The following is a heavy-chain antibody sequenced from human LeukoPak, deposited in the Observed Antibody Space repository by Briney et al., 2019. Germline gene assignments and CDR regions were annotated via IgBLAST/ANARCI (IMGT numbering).Heavy chain of an antibody. J-gene: IGHJ4*02. V-gene: IGHV3-33*01. Sequence: DESNKYYADSVKGRFTISRDNSKNTLYLQMNSLRAEDTAVYYCARYDYWGQGTLVTVSS. CDR3: ARYDY. CDR2: DESNK.